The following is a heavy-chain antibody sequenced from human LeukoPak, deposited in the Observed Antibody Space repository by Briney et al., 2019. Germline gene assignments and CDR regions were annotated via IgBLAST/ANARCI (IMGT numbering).Heavy chain of an antibody. CDR3: ARTSTGYYPADAFDI. V-gene: IGHV4-39*02. Sequence: SETLSLTCIVSGGSISSDPYYWGWIRQPPGKGLEWIGSIYYNGSTYSNPSLKSRVTISVDTSKNHFSLKLSSVTAADTAVYYCARTSTGYYPADAFDIWGQGTMVTVSS. CDR2: IYYNGST. D-gene: IGHD2/OR15-2a*01. J-gene: IGHJ3*02. CDR1: GGSISSDPYY.